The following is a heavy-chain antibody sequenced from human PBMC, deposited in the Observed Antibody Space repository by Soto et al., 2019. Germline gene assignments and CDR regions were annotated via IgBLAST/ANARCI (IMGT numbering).Heavy chain of an antibody. CDR1: GFTFSSYA. CDR2: ISGSGGST. D-gene: IGHD2-15*01. V-gene: IGHV3-23*01. CDR3: AKAGDIVVVVAASRVHWFDP. Sequence: GGSLRLSCAASGFTFSSYAMSWVRQAPGKGLEWVSAISGSGGSTYYADSVKGRFTISRDNSKNTLYLQMNSLRAEDTAVYYCAKAGDIVVVVAASRVHWFDPWGQGTLVTVSS. J-gene: IGHJ5*02.